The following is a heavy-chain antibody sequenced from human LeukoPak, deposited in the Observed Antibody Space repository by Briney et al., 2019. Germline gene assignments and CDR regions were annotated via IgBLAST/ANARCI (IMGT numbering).Heavy chain of an antibody. CDR2: IKQDGSKK. V-gene: IGHV3-7*01. J-gene: IGHJ4*02. CDR3: ARVTDYYDSSGYEYYFDY. Sequence: PGGSLRLSCVASGFPFSSYWMTWVRQAPGKGLEWVANIKQDGSKKSYVDSVKGRFTISRDNAKNSLYLQMNSLRAEDTAVYYCARVTDYYDSSGYEYYFDYWGQGTLVTVPS. CDR1: GFPFSSYW. D-gene: IGHD3-22*01.